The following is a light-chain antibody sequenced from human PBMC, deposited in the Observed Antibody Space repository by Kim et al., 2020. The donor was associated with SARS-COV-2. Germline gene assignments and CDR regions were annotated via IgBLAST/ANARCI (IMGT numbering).Light chain of an antibody. Sequence: LTQPASVSGSPGQSITISCTGTSSDVGGYNYVSWYQQHPGKAPKLMIYDVSNRPSGVSNRFSGSKSGNTASLTISGLQAEDEADYYCSSYTSSSTLAVFGGGTQLTVL. CDR3: SSYTSSSTLAV. CDR2: DVS. J-gene: IGLJ2*01. V-gene: IGLV2-14*03. CDR1: SSDVGGYNY.